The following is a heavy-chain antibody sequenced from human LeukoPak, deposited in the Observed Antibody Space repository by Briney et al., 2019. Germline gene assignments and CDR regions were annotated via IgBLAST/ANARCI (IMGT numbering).Heavy chain of an antibody. CDR2: INHSGST. D-gene: IGHD3-3*01. Sequence: SETLSLTCAVYGGSFSGYYWSWLRQPPGKGLEWIGEINHSGSTNYNPSLKSRVTISVDTSKNQFSLKLSSVTAADTAVYYCARGTEYYDFWSGYLPPYFDYWGQGTLVTVSS. CDR1: GGSFSGYY. J-gene: IGHJ4*02. CDR3: ARGTEYYDFWSGYLPPYFDY. V-gene: IGHV4-34*01.